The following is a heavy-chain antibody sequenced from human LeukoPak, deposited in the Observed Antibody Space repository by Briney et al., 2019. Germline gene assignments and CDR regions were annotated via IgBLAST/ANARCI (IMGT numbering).Heavy chain of an antibody. CDR1: GYTFTTYN. Sequence: ASVKVSCKASGYTFTTYNINWVRQAPGQGLEWMGWISGYNGNTNYAQKLQGRVTMTTDTSTSTAYMELRSLKSDDTAVYYCARGRSGYCSGGSCSMRNYYYYYMDVWGKGTTVTVSS. CDR2: ISGYNGNT. CDR3: ARGRSGYCSGGSCSMRNYYYYYMDV. J-gene: IGHJ6*03. D-gene: IGHD2-15*01. V-gene: IGHV1-18*01.